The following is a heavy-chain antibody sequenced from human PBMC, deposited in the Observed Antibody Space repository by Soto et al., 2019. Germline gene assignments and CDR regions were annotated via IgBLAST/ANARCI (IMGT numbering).Heavy chain of an antibody. CDR2: IIPIFGTA. D-gene: IGHD3-3*01. V-gene: IGHV1-69*06. CDR1: GGTFSSYA. J-gene: IGHJ5*02. CDR3: ARDRPGLTYYDFWSGSNWFDP. Sequence: QVQLVQSGAEVKKPGSSVKVSCKASGGTFSSYAISWVRQAPGQGLEWMGGIIPIFGTANYAQKFQGRVTITADKSTSTAYMELSSLRSEDTAVYYCARDRPGLTYYDFWSGSNWFDPWGQGTLVTVSS.